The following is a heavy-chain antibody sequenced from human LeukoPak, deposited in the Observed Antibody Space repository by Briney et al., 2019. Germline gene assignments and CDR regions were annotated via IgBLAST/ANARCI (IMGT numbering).Heavy chain of an antibody. V-gene: IGHV4-34*01. CDR3: ARDRGYDFWSGYWDYYYGMDV. CDR1: VGSFSGYY. D-gene: IGHD3-3*01. CDR2: INHSGST. Sequence: SESLSLTCAVYVGSFSGYYWSWIRQPPGKGLEWIGEINHSGSTNYNPSLKSRVTISVDTSKNQFSLKLSSVTAADTAVYYCARDRGYDFWSGYWDYYYGMDVWGQGTTVTVSS. J-gene: IGHJ6*02.